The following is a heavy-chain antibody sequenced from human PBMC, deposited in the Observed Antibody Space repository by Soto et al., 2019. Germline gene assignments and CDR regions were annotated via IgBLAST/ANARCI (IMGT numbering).Heavy chain of an antibody. Sequence: QVQLLESGGALVKPGGSLRLSCAASGFSFSDYYMSWIRQAPGKGLEWVSYIDSSGSNIFYADSVKGRFTISRDNANNSLYLQLNSLRDEDTAVYYCARGGSVSSTWFPWFDPWGQGTLVTVSS. V-gene: IGHV3-11*01. CDR2: IDSSGSNI. CDR3: ARGGSVSSTWFPWFDP. CDR1: GFSFSDYY. J-gene: IGHJ5*02. D-gene: IGHD6-13*01.